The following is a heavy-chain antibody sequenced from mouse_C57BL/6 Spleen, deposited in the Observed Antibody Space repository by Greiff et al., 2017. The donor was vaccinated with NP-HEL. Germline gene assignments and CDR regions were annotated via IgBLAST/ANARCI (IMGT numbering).Heavy chain of an antibody. Sequence: EVKLVESGGGLVKPGGSLKLSCAASGFTFSDYGMHWVRQAPEKGLEWVAYISSGSSTIYYVDTVKGRFTISRDNAKNTLFLQMTSLRSEDTAMYYCAIYYGYPRYWGQGTSVTVSS. D-gene: IGHD2-2*01. CDR1: GFTFSDYG. CDR3: AIYYGYPRY. J-gene: IGHJ4*01. CDR2: ISSGSSTI. V-gene: IGHV5-17*01.